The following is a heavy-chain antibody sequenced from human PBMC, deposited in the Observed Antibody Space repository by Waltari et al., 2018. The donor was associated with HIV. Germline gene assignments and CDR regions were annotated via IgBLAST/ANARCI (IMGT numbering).Heavy chain of an antibody. CDR3: ARRSQLYYYDSSGYYLFDY. J-gene: IGHJ4*02. D-gene: IGHD3-22*01. Sequence: QVQLQQWGAGLLKPSETLSLTCDVDGGSFSGYYWSWIRQPPGQGLEWIGEINHSGSTNYNPSLKSRVTISVDTSKNQFSLKLSSVTAADTAVYYCARRSQLYYYDSSGYYLFDYWGQGTLVTVSS. CDR1: GGSFSGYY. V-gene: IGHV4-34*01. CDR2: INHSGST.